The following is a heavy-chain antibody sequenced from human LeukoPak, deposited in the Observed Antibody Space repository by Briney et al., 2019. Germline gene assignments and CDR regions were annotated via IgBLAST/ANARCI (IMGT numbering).Heavy chain of an antibody. CDR1: GYTLTELS. J-gene: IGHJ5*02. D-gene: IGHD2-2*01. CDR2: FDPEDGET. V-gene: IGHV1-24*01. CDR3: ATAQWVHCSSTSCHHNWFDP. Sequence: ASVKFSCKVSGYTLTELSMHWVRQAPGKGLEWMGGFDPEDGETIYAQKFQSRVTMTEDTSTDTAYMELSSLRSEDTAVYYCATAQWVHCSSTSCHHNWFDPWGQGTLVTVSS.